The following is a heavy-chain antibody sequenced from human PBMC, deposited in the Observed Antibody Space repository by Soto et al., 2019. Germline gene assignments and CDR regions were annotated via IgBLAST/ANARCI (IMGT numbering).Heavy chain of an antibody. CDR3: ARVTRRTGTTVYLGY. CDR2: IIPIFGTA. V-gene: IGHV1-69*13. J-gene: IGHJ4*02. CDR1: GGTFSSYA. D-gene: IGHD1-1*01. Sequence: ASVKVSCKASGGTFSSYAISWVRQAPGQGLEWMGGIIPIFGTANYAQKFQGRVTITADASTSTAYMELSSLRSEDTAVYYCARVTRRTGTTVYLGYWGQGTLVTVSS.